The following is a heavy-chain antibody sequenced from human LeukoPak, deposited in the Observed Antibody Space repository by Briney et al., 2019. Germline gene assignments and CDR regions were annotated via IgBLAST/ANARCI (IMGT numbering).Heavy chain of an antibody. J-gene: IGHJ3*01. Sequence: GGSLRLSCAASGFTFGNSWVHWVRQAPGKGLVWVSLINADGSTATYADSVKGRFTISRDNARNTLSLQMNSLTIEDAAVYYCVVVVEPPDSDGFDVWGQGTMITVSS. CDR3: VVVVEPPDSDGFDV. CDR2: INADGSTA. D-gene: IGHD1-14*01. CDR1: GFTFGNSW. V-gene: IGHV3-74*01.